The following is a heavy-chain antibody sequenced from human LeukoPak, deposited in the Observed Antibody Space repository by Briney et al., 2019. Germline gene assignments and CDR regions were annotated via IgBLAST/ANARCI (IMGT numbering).Heavy chain of an antibody. CDR3: ARDKRAARPYYYYYYMDV. CDR1: GFTFSSYS. CDR2: ISSSSSYI. Sequence: GGSLRLSCAASGFTFSSYSMNWVRQAPGKGLEWVSPISSSSSYIYYADSVKGRFTISRDNAKNSLYLQMNSLRAEDTAVYYCARDKRAARPYYYYYYMDVWGKGTTVTVSS. D-gene: IGHD6-6*01. J-gene: IGHJ6*03. V-gene: IGHV3-21*01.